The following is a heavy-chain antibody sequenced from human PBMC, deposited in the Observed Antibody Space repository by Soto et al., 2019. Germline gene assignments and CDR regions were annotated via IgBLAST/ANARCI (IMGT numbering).Heavy chain of an antibody. CDR3: AREEEGYYYDSSGYGLFDY. J-gene: IGHJ4*02. V-gene: IGHV4-4*07. CDR1: GGSISSYY. Sequence: KPSETLSLTCTVSGGSISSYYWSWIRQPAGKGLEWIGRIYTSGSTNYNPSLKSRVTMSVDTSKNQFSLKLSSVTAADTAVYYCAREEEGYYYDSSGYGLFDYWGQGTLVTVSS. CDR2: IYTSGST. D-gene: IGHD3-22*01.